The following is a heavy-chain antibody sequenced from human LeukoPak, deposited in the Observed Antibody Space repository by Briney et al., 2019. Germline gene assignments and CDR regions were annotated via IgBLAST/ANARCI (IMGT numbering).Heavy chain of an antibody. D-gene: IGHD6-13*01. V-gene: IGHV1-18*01. CDR1: GYTFSNYV. CDR3: ARVESRWSGTGRFNY. J-gene: IGHJ4*02. CDR2: ISAYNGDT. Sequence: ASVKVSCKASGYTFSNYVISWLRQSPGQGLEWMGWISAYNGDTNYAQKFQARVTMTTDTSTTTAYMELRSLRSDDTAVYYCARVESRWSGTGRFNYWGQGTLVTVSS.